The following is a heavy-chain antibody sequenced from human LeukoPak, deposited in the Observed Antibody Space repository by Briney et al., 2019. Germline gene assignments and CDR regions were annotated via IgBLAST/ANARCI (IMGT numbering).Heavy chain of an antibody. V-gene: IGHV3-23*01. D-gene: IGHD4-17*01. J-gene: IGHJ3*02. CDR2: ISGSGGST. CDR3: ARNFYGDYVTHDAFDI. CDR1: GFTFSSYA. Sequence: PGGSLRLSCAASGFTFSSYAMSWVRQAPGKGLEWVSAISGSGGSTYYADSVKGRFTISRDNSKNTLYLQMNSLRAEDTAVYYCARNFYGDYVTHDAFDIWGQGTMVTVSS.